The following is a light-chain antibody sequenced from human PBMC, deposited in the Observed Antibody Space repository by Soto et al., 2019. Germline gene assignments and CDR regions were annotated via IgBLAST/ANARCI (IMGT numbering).Light chain of an antibody. CDR2: GAS. CDR1: QSVSSP. CDR3: QQYHIWWT. Sequence: EIVMTQSPATLSVSPGERATLSCRASQSVSSPLAWYQQKPGQAPRLLISGASTRATGIPARFSGSGSGTEFTLTISSLQSEDFAVYYCQQYHIWWTFGQGTKVEIK. J-gene: IGKJ1*01. V-gene: IGKV3-15*01.